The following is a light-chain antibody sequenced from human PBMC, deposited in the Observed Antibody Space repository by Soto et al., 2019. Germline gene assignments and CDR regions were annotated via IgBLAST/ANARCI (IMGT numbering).Light chain of an antibody. V-gene: IGLV2-14*01. Sequence: QSALTQPASVSRSPVQSITSSCTGSSNDVGFYNYVCLYQQHPGQAPKLMIYDVLNRPSGVSNRCSGSKSGNTASLTISGLQAEDEADYYCSSYTSSSTVIFGGGTKLTVL. J-gene: IGLJ2*01. CDR1: SNDVGFYNY. CDR3: SSYTSSSTVI. CDR2: DVL.